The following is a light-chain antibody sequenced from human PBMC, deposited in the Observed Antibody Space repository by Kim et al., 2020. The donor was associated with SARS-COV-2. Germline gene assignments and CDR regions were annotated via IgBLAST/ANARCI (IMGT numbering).Light chain of an antibody. CDR3: QAWGSSTAV. J-gene: IGLJ3*02. CDR1: NLGDKY. V-gene: IGLV3-1*01. CDR2: QDS. Sequence: SYELTQPPSVSVSPGQTATITCSGDNLGDKYVCWYQQKPGQSPVLVIYQDSKRPSGIPDRFSGSNSGNTATLTISGTQTMDEADYSCQAWGSSTAVFGGGTQLTVL.